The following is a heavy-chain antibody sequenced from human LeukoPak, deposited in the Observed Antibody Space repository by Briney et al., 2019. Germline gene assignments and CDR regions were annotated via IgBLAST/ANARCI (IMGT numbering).Heavy chain of an antibody. Sequence: GGSLRLSCAASGFTFSSYSMNWVRQAPGKGLEWVSSISSSSSYIYYADSVKGRFTISRDNAKNSLYLQMNSLRAEDTAVYYCAGESGELEPYAFDIWGQGTMVTVSS. J-gene: IGHJ3*02. CDR1: GFTFSSYS. V-gene: IGHV3-21*01. D-gene: IGHD1-1*01. CDR2: ISSSSSYI. CDR3: AGESGELEPYAFDI.